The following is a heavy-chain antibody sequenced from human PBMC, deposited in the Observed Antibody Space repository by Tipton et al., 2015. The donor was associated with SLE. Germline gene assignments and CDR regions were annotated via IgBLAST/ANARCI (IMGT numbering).Heavy chain of an antibody. CDR2: MNPNSGNT. CDR1: GYTFVNYD. V-gene: IGHV1-8*01. Sequence: QSGPEVKKPGASVRVSCEASGYTFVNYDINWVRQATGQGLEWMGWMNPNSGNTGYAQKLQGRVTITTNTSISTSHMELTSLTSEDAAVYYCARGRMGTLTDAFDIWGQGTMVTVSS. J-gene: IGHJ3*02. CDR3: ARGRMGTLTDAFDI. D-gene: IGHD1-1*01.